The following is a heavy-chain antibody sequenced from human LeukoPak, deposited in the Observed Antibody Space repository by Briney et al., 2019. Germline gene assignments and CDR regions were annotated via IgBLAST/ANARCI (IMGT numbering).Heavy chain of an antibody. CDR2: FDPEDGET. CDR3: ATESLNAYGSGSYYWYY. V-gene: IGHV1-24*01. CDR1: GYTLTELS. Sequence: ASVKVSCKVSGYTLTELSMHWVRQAPGKGLECMGGFDPEDGETIYAQKFQGRVTMTEDTSTDTAYMELSSLRSEDTAVYYCATESLNAYGSGSYYWYYWGQGTLVTVSS. J-gene: IGHJ4*02. D-gene: IGHD3-10*01.